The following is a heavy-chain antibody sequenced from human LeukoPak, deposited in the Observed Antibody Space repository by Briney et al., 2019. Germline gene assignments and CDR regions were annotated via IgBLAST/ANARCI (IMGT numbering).Heavy chain of an antibody. CDR2: ISAYNGNT. Sequence: GASVKVSCKASGYTSATYGITWVRQAPGQGLEWMGWISAYNGNTNCAQKLQGRVTMTTDTSTSTAYMELRSLRSDDTAVYYCARGLGGSGSYFLTFDYWGQGTLVTVSS. CDR3: ARGLGGSGSYFLTFDY. D-gene: IGHD1-26*01. J-gene: IGHJ4*02. CDR1: GYTSATYG. V-gene: IGHV1-18*01.